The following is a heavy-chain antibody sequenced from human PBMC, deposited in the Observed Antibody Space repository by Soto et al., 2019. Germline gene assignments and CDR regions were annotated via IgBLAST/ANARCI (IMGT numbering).Heavy chain of an antibody. CDR3: ARGRRRTTVTPPAISNWCDP. CDR2: INHSGST. CDR1: GGSFSGYY. D-gene: IGHD4-4*01. V-gene: IGHV4-34*01. Sequence: SETLSLTCAVYGGSFSGYYWSWIRQPPGKGLEWIGEINHSGSTNYNPSLKSRVTISVDTSKNQFSLKLSSVTAADTAVYYCARGRRRTTVTPPAISNWCDPWGQGTMVTVSS. J-gene: IGHJ5*02.